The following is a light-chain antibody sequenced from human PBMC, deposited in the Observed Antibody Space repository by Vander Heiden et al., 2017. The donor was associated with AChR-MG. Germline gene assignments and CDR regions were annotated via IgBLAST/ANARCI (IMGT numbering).Light chain of an antibody. CDR3: AAWDDSLSAL. CDR2: RNN. Sequence: QSVLTQPPSASGTPGQRVTISCSGSSSNIGSKYVYWYQQLPGTAPKLRIYRNNQRPSGVPDRFSGSKSGTSASLAISGLRSEDEADYYCAAWDDSLSALFGGGTKLTVL. CDR1: SSNIGSKY. V-gene: IGLV1-47*01. J-gene: IGLJ2*01.